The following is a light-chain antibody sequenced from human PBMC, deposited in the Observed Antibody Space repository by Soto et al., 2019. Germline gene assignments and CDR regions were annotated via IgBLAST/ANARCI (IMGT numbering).Light chain of an antibody. CDR3: QQRSNGPYT. CDR1: QSVSSY. CDR2: DAS. Sequence: EIVLTQSPATLSLSPGERATLSCRASQSVSSYLAWYQQKPGQAPRLLIYDASNRATGIPARFSGSGSGTDLTLTISSLEPEDFAVYYCQQRSNGPYTFGQGTKLEIK. J-gene: IGKJ2*01. V-gene: IGKV3-11*01.